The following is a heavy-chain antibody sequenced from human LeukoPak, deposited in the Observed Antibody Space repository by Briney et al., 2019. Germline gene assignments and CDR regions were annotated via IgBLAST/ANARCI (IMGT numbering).Heavy chain of an antibody. D-gene: IGHD6-13*01. CDR3: ARVAYSSSWPNAFDI. J-gene: IGHJ3*02. CDR1: GGSISSYY. CDR2: IYYSGST. Sequence: SETLSLTCTVSGGSISSYYWSWIRQPPGKGLEWIGYIYYSGSTNYNPSLKSRVTISVDTSKNQFSLKLSSVTAADTAVYYCARVAYSSSWPNAFDIWGQGTMVTVSS. V-gene: IGHV4-59*12.